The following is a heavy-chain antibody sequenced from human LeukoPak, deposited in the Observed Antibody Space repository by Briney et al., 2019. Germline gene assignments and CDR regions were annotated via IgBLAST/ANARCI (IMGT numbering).Heavy chain of an antibody. V-gene: IGHV4-38-2*02. D-gene: IGHD1-14*01. J-gene: IGHJ4*02. CDR1: GYSISSGYY. CDR3: ARAPFRKGFDY. CDR2: IYYSGST. Sequence: SETLSLTCTVSGYSISSGYYWGWIRQPPGKGLEWIGSIYYSGSTYYNPSLKSRVTISVDTSKNQFSLKLSSVTAADTAVYYCARAPFRKGFDYWGQGTLVTVSS.